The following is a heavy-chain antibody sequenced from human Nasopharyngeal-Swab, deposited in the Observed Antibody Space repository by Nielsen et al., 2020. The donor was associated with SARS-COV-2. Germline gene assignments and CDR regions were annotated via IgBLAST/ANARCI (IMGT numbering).Heavy chain of an antibody. CDR1: GGSISSYY. Sequence: SETLSLTCTVSGGSISSYYWSWIRQPAGKGLEWIGRIYTSGSTNYNPSLKSRVTISVDTSKNQFSLKLSSVTAADTAVYYCARTGTEGPYWYFDLWGRGTLVTVSS. V-gene: IGHV4-4*07. CDR2: IYTSGST. J-gene: IGHJ2*01. D-gene: IGHD3-9*01. CDR3: ARTGTEGPYWYFDL.